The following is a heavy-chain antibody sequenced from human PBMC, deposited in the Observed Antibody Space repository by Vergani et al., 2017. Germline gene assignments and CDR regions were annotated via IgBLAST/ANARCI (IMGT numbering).Heavy chain of an antibody. D-gene: IGHD2-2*01. V-gene: IGHV3-7*01. Sequence: EVQLVESGGGLVQPGGSLRLPCAASGFPFSSYWMSWVRQAPGKGLEGVANIKQDGSEKYYVDSVKGRFTISRDNAKNSLYLQMNSLRAEDTAVYYCARGMRYCSSTSCYVYYGMDVWGQGTTVTVSS. CDR3: ARGMRYCSSTSCYVYYGMDV. J-gene: IGHJ6*02. CDR1: GFPFSSYW. CDR2: IKQDGSEK.